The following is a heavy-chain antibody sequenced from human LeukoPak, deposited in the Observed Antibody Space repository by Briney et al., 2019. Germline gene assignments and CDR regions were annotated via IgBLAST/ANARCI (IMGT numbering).Heavy chain of an antibody. V-gene: IGHV3-23*01. Sequence: PGGSLRLSCAASEFTFSSYAMSWVRQAPGKGLEWVSVVSSGASSTYYADSVKGRFTISRDNAKNSLYLQMNSLRAEDTAVYYCARDPGIQNDYGDYEDYWGQGTLVTVSS. J-gene: IGHJ4*02. CDR2: VSSGASST. CDR3: ARDPGIQNDYGDYEDY. CDR1: EFTFSSYA. D-gene: IGHD4-17*01.